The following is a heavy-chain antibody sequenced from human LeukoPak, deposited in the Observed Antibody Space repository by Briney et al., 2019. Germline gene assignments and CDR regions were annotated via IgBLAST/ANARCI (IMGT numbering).Heavy chain of an antibody. J-gene: IGHJ4*02. CDR3: ARSTTPITYFDY. V-gene: IGHV3-23*01. CDR1: GFTFSSYA. Sequence: PGGSLRLSCAASGFTFSSYAMSWVRQAPGKGLEWVSAISGSGGSTYYADSVKGRFTISRDNSKNTLYLQMNSLRAEDTAVYYCARSTTPITYFDYWGQGTLVTVSS. D-gene: IGHD5/OR15-5a*01. CDR2: ISGSGGST.